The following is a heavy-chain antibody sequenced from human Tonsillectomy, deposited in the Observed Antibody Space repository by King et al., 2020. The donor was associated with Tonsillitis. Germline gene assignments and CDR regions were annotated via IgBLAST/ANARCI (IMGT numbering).Heavy chain of an antibody. CDR1: GGSISSYY. J-gene: IGHJ4*02. D-gene: IGHD1-20*01. V-gene: IGHV4-59*01. CDR2: IYYSGST. CDR3: AGSNWNVLIDY. Sequence: VQLQESGPGLVKASETLSLTCTVSGGSISSYYWRWIRQPPGNGLECIGYIYYSGSTNYNPSLKIRVTISVATSKNQFSLRLSAVTAADTAVYYCAGSNWNVLIDYWGQGTLVTVSS.